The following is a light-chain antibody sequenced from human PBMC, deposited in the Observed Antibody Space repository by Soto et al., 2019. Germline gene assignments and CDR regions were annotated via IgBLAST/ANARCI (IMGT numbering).Light chain of an antibody. CDR1: QAINNY. CDR3: QQSFSLPLT. V-gene: IGKV1-39*01. J-gene: IGKJ4*01. Sequence: DLQMTQSPSSLSASVGDTVTITCRASQAINNYLNWYQQKSGGAPKLLIYATSSLQNDVPSRFSGSESGTDFTLTITRLEPEDFATYYCQQSFSLPLTFGGGTKVEIE. CDR2: ATS.